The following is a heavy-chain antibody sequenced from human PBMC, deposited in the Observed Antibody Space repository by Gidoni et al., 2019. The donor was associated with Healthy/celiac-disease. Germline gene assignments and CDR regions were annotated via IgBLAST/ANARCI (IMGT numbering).Heavy chain of an antibody. D-gene: IGHD3-10*01. CDR2: ISYDGSNK. Sequence: QVQLVESGGGVVQPGRSLRLSCAASGFTFSSYAMHWVRQAPGKGLEWVAVISYDGSNKYYADSVKGRFTISRDNSKNTLYLQMNSLRAEDTAVYYCARGAALTAYGSGRIYYWGQGTLVTVSS. CDR3: ARGAALTAYGSGRIYY. J-gene: IGHJ4*02. V-gene: IGHV3-30-3*01. CDR1: GFTFSSYA.